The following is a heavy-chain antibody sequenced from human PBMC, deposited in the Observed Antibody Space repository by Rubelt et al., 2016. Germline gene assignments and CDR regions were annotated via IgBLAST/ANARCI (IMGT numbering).Heavy chain of an antibody. CDR3: AAGALYSSGWYYYYYYGMDV. J-gene: IGHJ6*02. Sequence: GLEWMGWMNPNSGNTGYAQKFQGRVTMTRNTSISTAYMELSSLRSEDTAVYYCAAGALYSSGWYYYYYYGMDVWGQGTTVTVSS. D-gene: IGHD6-19*01. CDR2: MNPNSGNT. V-gene: IGHV1-8*01.